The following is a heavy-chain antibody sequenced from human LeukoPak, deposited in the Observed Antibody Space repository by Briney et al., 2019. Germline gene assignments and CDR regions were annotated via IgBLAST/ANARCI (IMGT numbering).Heavy chain of an antibody. V-gene: IGHV4-39*07. CDR3: ARDHSGSYAAFDI. CDR1: GGSISSSTYY. CDR2: IYYSGST. J-gene: IGHJ3*02. D-gene: IGHD1-26*01. Sequence: SETLSLTCTVSGGSISSSTYYWGWIRQPPGKGLEWIGSIYYSGSTYYNPSLKSRVTISVDKSKNQFSLKLSSVTAADTAVYYCARDHSGSYAAFDIWGQGTMVTVSS.